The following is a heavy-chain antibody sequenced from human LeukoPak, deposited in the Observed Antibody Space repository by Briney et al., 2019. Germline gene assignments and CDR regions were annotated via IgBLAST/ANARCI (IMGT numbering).Heavy chain of an antibody. CDR3: ARGTLKAAATDFDY. Sequence: GGSLRLSCAASGFSFRTYNMNWVRQAPGKGLEWVSGINWNGGSTGYADSVKGRFTISRDNAKNSLYLQMNSLRAEDTALYYCARGTLKAAATDFDYWGQGTLVTVSS. J-gene: IGHJ4*02. CDR2: INWNGGST. D-gene: IGHD6-13*01. V-gene: IGHV3-20*04. CDR1: GFSFRTYN.